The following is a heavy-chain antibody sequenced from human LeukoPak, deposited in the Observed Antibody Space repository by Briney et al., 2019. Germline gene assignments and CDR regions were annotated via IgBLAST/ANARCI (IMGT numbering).Heavy chain of an antibody. V-gene: IGHV3-30*18. CDR2: ISYDGSNI. CDR1: GFTFSSYG. CDR3: AKETSGFGEFFDY. D-gene: IGHD3-10*01. Sequence: GRSLRLSCAASGFTFSSYGMHWVRQAPGKGLEWVAAISYDGSNIYYADSVKGRFTISRDNSKNTLYLQMNSLRAEDTAVYYCAKETSGFGEFFDYWGQGTLVTVSS. J-gene: IGHJ4*02.